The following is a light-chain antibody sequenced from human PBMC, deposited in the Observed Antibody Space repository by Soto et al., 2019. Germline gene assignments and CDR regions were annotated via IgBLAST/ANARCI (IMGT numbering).Light chain of an antibody. CDR2: TTS. CDR3: QQTYSTPFA. J-gene: IGKJ4*01. V-gene: IGKV1-39*01. CDR1: QSITNL. Sequence: DIQMTQSPSSLSASVGDGVTITCRASQSITNLLNWYQQKPGKAPKLLIYTTSILQSGVPSRFSGSGSGTDFTLTISSLQPEDCETYYCQQTYSTPFAFGGGTKVEI.